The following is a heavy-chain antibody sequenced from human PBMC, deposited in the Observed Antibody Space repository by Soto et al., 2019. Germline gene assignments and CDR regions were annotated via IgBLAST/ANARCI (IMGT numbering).Heavy chain of an antibody. J-gene: IGHJ4*02. V-gene: IGHV3-23*01. CDR2: ISDSGDST. Sequence: PGGSLRLSCAASGFTFSSYAMSWVRQAPGKGLEWVSAISDSGDSTYYADSVEGRFTISRDNSKNTLYLQMNSLRAEDTAVYYCAKHMVVVVITTVGYFDYWGQGTLVTVS. CDR3: AKHMVVVVITTVGYFDY. CDR1: GFTFSSYA. D-gene: IGHD3-22*01.